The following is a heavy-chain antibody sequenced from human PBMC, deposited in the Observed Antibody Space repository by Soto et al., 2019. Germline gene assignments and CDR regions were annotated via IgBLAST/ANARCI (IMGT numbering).Heavy chain of an antibody. CDR2: IYHSGST. CDR3: ARTPGNWFDP. V-gene: IGHV4-30-2*02. D-gene: IGHD1-1*01. CDR1: GGSISSGGYS. J-gene: IGHJ5*02. Sequence: SETLSLTCAVSGGSISSGGYSWSWIRQPPGKGLEWIGYIYHSGSTYYNPSLKSRVTISVDTSKNQFSLKLSSVTAADTAVYYCARTPGNWFDPWGQGILVTVSS.